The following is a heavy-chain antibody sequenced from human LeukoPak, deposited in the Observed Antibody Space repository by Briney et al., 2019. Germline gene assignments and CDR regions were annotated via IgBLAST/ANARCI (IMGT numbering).Heavy chain of an antibody. J-gene: IGHJ6*02. Sequence: GASVKVPCKASGGTFSSYTISWVRQAPGQGLEWMGRIIPILGIANYAQKFQGRVTITADKSTSTAYMELSSLRSEDTAVYYCASGGGYSYGYIYYYYGMDVWGQGTTVTVSS. V-gene: IGHV1-69*02. CDR1: GGTFSSYT. D-gene: IGHD5-18*01. CDR3: ASGGGYSYGYIYYYYGMDV. CDR2: IIPILGIA.